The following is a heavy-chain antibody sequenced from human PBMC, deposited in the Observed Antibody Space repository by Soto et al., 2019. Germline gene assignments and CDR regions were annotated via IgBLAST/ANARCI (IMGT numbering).Heavy chain of an antibody. J-gene: IGHJ5*02. Sequence: GESLKISCKGSGYSFTSYWIGWVRQMPGKGLEWMGIIYPGDSDTRYRPSFQGQVTISADKSISTAYLQWSGLKASDTAMYYCARLPDSSSSVWFDPWGQGTLVTVSS. CDR3: ARLPDSSSSVWFDP. CDR2: IYPGDSDT. CDR1: GYSFTSYW. D-gene: IGHD6-6*01. V-gene: IGHV5-51*01.